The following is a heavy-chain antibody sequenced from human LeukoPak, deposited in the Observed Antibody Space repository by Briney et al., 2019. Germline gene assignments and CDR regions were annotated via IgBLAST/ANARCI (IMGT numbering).Heavy chain of an antibody. V-gene: IGHV3-53*05. J-gene: IGHJ4*02. CDR1: GFTVSSNY. Sequence: PGGSLRLSCAASGFTVSSNYMSWVRQAPGKGLEWVSVIYSGGSTYYADSVKGRFTISRDNSKNTLSLQMNSLSAEDTAVYYCANYYDSSGFDYWGQGTLVTVSS. CDR3: ANYYDSSGFDY. CDR2: IYSGGST. D-gene: IGHD3-22*01.